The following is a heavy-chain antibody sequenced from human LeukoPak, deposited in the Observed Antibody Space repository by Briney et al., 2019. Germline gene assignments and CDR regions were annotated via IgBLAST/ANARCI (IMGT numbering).Heavy chain of an antibody. Sequence: ASVKVSCKASGYTFTGYYMHWVRQAPGQGLEWMGWINPNSGGTNYAQKFQGRVTMTRDTSISTAYMELSRLRSDDTAVYYCAREVVVVPAAIIWFDPWGQGTLVTVSS. CDR1: GYTFTGYY. D-gene: IGHD2-2*02. CDR3: AREVVVVPAAIIWFDP. V-gene: IGHV1-2*02. J-gene: IGHJ5*02. CDR2: INPNSGGT.